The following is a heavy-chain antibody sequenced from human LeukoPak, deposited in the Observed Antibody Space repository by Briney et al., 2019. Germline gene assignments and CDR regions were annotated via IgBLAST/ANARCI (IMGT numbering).Heavy chain of an antibody. CDR1: GFSFSRYW. CDR3: VRDGGPFDY. J-gene: IGHJ4*02. CDR2: INQDGSEK. V-gene: IGHV3-7*01. D-gene: IGHD3-16*01. Sequence: GGSLRLSCAASGFSFSRYWMSWVRQAPGKGLEWVANINQDGSEKYYVDSVKGRFTISRDNAKKSLYLQMNSLRAEDTAVYYCVRDGGPFDYWGQGTLVSVSS.